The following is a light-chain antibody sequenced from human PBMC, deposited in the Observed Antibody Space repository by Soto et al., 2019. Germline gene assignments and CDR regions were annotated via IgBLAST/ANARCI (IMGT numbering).Light chain of an antibody. V-gene: IGLV7-46*01. CDR3: LLSYSAGRV. Sequence: QSVESHEPSVTLSPGGTVTLTCDSSTGPVTSGRYPYWFQQKPGQAPRTLIYDTSLKYSWTPARFSGSLLRGKAALTLSGARPEDEADYYCLLSYSAGRVFGGGTKVTVL. J-gene: IGLJ3*02. CDR2: DTS. CDR1: TGPVTSGRY.